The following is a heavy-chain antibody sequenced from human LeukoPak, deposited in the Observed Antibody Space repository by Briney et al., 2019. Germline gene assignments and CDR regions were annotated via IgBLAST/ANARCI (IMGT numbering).Heavy chain of an antibody. CDR2: FYPSGTT. D-gene: IGHD2-2*02. CDR1: GFSVSSTY. CDR3: ATVPRSSCCYTFDF. J-gene: IGHJ4*02. Sequence: GGSLRLSCAASGFSVSSTYMAWVRHPPGKGLEWVSVFYPSGTTHYSDSVKGRFTVSRHDSKNTLYLQMNSLRVEATAVYYCATVPRSSCCYTFDFWGQGTLVTVSS. V-gene: IGHV3-53*04.